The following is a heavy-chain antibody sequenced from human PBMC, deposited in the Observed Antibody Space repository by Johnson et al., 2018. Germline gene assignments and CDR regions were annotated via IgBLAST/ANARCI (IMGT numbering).Heavy chain of an antibody. CDR2: TYYSGTP. Sequence: QVQLQESGPGLVKPSETLSLTCTVSGGSISSSSYYWGWIRQPPGKGLEWIGNTYYSGTPYYNPSLKSRVTISVDTSKNQFSLKVSAVTAADTAVYSCARHPGVQRGFDYYYGMDVWGQGTTVTVSS. D-gene: IGHD3-10*01. CDR1: GGSISSSSYY. CDR3: ARHPGVQRGFDYYYGMDV. V-gene: IGHV4-39*01. J-gene: IGHJ6*02.